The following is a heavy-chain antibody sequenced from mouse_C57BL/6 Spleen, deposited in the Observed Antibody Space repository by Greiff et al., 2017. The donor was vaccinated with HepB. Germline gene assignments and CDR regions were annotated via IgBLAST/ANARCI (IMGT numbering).Heavy chain of an antibody. D-gene: IGHD4-1*01. CDR2: INPNNGGT. CDR3: ARQVLLGLYWYFDV. V-gene: IGHV1-18*01. CDR1: GYTFTDYN. J-gene: IGHJ1*03. Sequence: EVQLQQSGPELVKPGASVKIPCKASGYTFTDYNMDWVKQSHGKSLEWIGDINPNNGGTIYNQKFKGKATLTADKSSSTAYMELRSLTSEDTAVYYCARQVLLGLYWYFDVWGTGTTVTVSS.